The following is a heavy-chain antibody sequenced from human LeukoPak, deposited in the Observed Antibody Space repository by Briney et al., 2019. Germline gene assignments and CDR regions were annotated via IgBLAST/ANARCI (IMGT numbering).Heavy chain of an antibody. V-gene: IGHV3-11*05. D-gene: IGHD3-22*01. CDR3: ARGVVINTLEYYFDY. J-gene: IGHJ4*02. CDR2: ISGGSTDV. CDR1: GFIFSDFH. Sequence: GGSLRLSCAASGFIFSDFHMTWIRQAPGKGLEWISYISGGSTDVKYADSVKGRFTVSRDNAKNLMFLQMNSLRVEDTAVYYCARGVVINTLEYYFDYWGQGTLVTVSS.